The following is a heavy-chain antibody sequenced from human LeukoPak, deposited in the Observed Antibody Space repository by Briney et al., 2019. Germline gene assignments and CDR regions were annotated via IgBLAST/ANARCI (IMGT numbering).Heavy chain of an antibody. CDR1: GFTFSSYA. Sequence: GGSLRLSCAASGFTFSSYAMSWVRQAPGKGLEWVSAISGSGGSTYYADSVKGRFTITRDNPKNTLYLQMNSLGAEDTATYYCAKALNYWYFDLWGRGNLVTVSS. V-gene: IGHV3-23*01. CDR3: AKALNYWYFDL. J-gene: IGHJ2*01. CDR2: ISGSGGST.